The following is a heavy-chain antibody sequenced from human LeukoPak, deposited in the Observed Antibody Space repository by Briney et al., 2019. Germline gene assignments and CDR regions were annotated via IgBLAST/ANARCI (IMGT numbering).Heavy chain of an antibody. CDR2: IYYSGST. J-gene: IGHJ4*02. CDR3: ARDRSSSWDY. V-gene: IGHV4-59*12. Sequence: SETLSLTCTVSGGSISSYYWSWIRQPPGKGLEWIGYIYYSGSTYYNPSLKSRVTISVDTSKNQFSLKLSSVTAADTAVYYCARDRSSSWDYWGQGTLVTVSS. CDR1: GGSISSYY. D-gene: IGHD6-13*01.